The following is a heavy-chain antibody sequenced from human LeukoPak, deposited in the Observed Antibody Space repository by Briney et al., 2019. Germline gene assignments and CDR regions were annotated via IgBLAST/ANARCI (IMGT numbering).Heavy chain of an antibody. J-gene: IGHJ4*02. V-gene: IGHV3-30*02. CDR1: GFTFSSYS. CDR3: AKDILLWFGEYAPNLDY. CDR2: IRDDGSNK. D-gene: IGHD3-10*01. Sequence: GGSLRLSCAASGFTFSSYSMNWVRQAPGKGLEWVAFIRDDGSNKYYADSVKGRFTISRDNSKNTLYLQMNSLRAEDTAVYYCAKDILLWFGEYAPNLDYWGQGTLVTVSS.